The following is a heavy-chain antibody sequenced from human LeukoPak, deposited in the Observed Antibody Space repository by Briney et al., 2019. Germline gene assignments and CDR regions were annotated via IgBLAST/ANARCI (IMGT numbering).Heavy chain of an antibody. CDR3: ARESDWNYLFDY. CDR2: INPNSGGT. J-gene: IGHJ4*02. CDR1: GYTFTAYS. D-gene: IGHD1-7*01. Sequence: ASVKVSCKASGYTFTAYSMHWVRQAPGQGLEWMGWINPNSGGTNYAQKFQGRVTMTRDTSITTAYMELSRLRSDDTAVYYCARESDWNYLFDYWGQGTLVTVSS. V-gene: IGHV1-2*02.